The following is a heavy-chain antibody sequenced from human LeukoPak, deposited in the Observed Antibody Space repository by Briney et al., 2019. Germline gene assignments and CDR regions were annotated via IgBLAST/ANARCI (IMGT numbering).Heavy chain of an antibody. J-gene: IGHJ6*02. CDR2: INPSGGST. Sequence: ASVKVSCKASGYMFTSYFMHWVRQAPGQGLEWMGIINPSGGSTTYAQKFLGRVMMTRDTSTSTVYMEVSSLRSEDTAVYYCARDVPYCSGDSCNSNGMDVWGQGTTVTVSS. V-gene: IGHV1-46*01. CDR3: ARDVPYCSGDSCNSNGMDV. D-gene: IGHD2-15*01. CDR1: GYMFTSYF.